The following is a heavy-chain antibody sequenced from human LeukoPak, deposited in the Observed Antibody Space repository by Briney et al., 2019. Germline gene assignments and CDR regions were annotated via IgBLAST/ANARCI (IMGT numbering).Heavy chain of an antibody. J-gene: IGHJ4*02. CDR2: ISAYNGHT. CDR3: ARDLGYGDYGY. D-gene: IGHD4-17*01. V-gene: IGHV1-18*01. CDR1: SYSFANFG. Sequence: ASVKVSCKASSYSFANFGISWVRQAPGQGLEWMGWISAYNGHTKYAQNLQGRLTMTTDTSTSTAYMELRSLRSDDTAVYYCARDLGYGDYGYWGQGTLVTVSS.